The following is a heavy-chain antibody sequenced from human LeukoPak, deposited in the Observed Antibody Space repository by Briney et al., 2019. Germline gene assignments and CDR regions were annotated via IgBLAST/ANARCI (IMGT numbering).Heavy chain of an antibody. J-gene: IGHJ2*01. D-gene: IGHD1-7*01. CDR3: VKGSRNYGDL. CDR2: ISSNGDST. V-gene: IGHV3-64D*06. Sequence: GGSLRLSCSASGFTFSSYAMHWVRQAPGKGLEYVSAISSNGDSTYYADSVKGRFTISRDNSKNTLYLQMSSLRAEDTAVYYCVKGSRNYGDLWGRGTLVTVSS. CDR1: GFTFSSYA.